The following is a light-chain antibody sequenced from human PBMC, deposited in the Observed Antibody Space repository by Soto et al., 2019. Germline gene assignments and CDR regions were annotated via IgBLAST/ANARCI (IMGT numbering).Light chain of an antibody. CDR3: SSYGRSSLI. Sequence: QSALTQPASVSGSPGQSITISCTGTSSDVGRYHYVSWYQQFPGEAPKLMIYEVTKRPSGISNRFSGSKSGNTASLTISGLQAEDEADYYCSSYGRSSLIFGGGTKLTVL. CDR2: EVT. CDR1: SSDVGRYHY. V-gene: IGLV2-14*01. J-gene: IGLJ2*01.